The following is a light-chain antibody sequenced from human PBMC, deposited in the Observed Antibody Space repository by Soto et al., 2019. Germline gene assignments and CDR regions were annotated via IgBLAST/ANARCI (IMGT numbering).Light chain of an antibody. Sequence: EIVLTQSPGTLSLTPGERATLSCRVSQSVSSSYLAWYQQKPGQAPRLLIYGASSRATGTPDRFSGSGSGTDFTLTISRLEPEDFAVYYCRQYGTSPQTFGQGTKVDIK. V-gene: IGKV3-20*01. CDR3: RQYGTSPQT. CDR2: GAS. J-gene: IGKJ1*01. CDR1: QSVSSSY.